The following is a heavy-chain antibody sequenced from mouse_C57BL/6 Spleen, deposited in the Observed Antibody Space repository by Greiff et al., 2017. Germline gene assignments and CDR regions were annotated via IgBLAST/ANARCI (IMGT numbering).Heavy chain of an antibody. J-gene: IGHJ2*01. CDR3: ARSTTGTWGY. D-gene: IGHD4-1*01. CDR2: IYPGDGDP. Sequence: VQLQQSGAELVKPGASVKISCKASGYAFRSSWMNWVKQRPGKGLDWIGQIYPGDGDPNYNGKFKGKATLTADKSSSTAYMQLSSLTSEDSAVYFCARSTTGTWGYWGQGTTLTVSS. V-gene: IGHV1-80*01. CDR1: GYAFRSSW.